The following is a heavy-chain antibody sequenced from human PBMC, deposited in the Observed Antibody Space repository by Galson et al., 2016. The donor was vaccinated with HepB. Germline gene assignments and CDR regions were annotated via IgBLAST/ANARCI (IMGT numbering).Heavy chain of an antibody. D-gene: IGHD6-13*01. V-gene: IGHV3-11*01. J-gene: IGHJ4*02. CDR1: GFTFTDFY. CDR3: ARERIATGVRDFDA. CDR2: VSRRGKNK. Sequence: SLRLSCAASGFTFTDFYMGWIRQAPGKGLEWIADVSRRGKNKYYTDFVKGRSTISRDNAGNSVFLDMNSLTADDTAMYFCARERIATGVRDFDAWGQGTLVTVSS.